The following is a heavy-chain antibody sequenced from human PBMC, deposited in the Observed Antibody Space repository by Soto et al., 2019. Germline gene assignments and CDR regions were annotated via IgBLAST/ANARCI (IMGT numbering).Heavy chain of an antibody. V-gene: IGHV3-48*01. J-gene: IGHJ3*02. CDR1: GFTFSSYS. CDR2: ISSSSSTI. D-gene: IGHD5-12*01. Sequence: GGSLRLSCAASGFTFSSYSMNWVRQAPGKGLEWVSYISSSSSTIYYADSVKGRFTISRDNAKDSLYLQMNSLRAEDTAVYYCARDLGYAEAFDIWGQGTMVTVSS. CDR3: ARDLGYAEAFDI.